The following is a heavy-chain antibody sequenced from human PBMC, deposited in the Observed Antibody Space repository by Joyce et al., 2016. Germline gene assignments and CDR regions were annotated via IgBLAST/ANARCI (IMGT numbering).Heavy chain of an antibody. Sequence: EVQLVESGGGLVKPGGSLRLSCAASGFTFSSYSMSWVRQDPGKGWEWVSSLSSSSSYIKYTDSVKGRFTISRDNAKNSLYLQMNSLRVEDTAVYYCARSSYTNGIFDYWGQGTLVTVSS. D-gene: IGHD2-8*01. CDR1: GFTFSSYS. CDR3: ARSSYTNGIFDY. CDR2: LSSSSSYI. J-gene: IGHJ4*02. V-gene: IGHV3-21*01.